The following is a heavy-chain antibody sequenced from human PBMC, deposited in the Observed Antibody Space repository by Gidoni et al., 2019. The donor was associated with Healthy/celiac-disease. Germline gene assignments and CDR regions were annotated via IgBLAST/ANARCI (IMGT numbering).Heavy chain of an antibody. J-gene: IGHJ6*02. CDR2: IYYSGST. V-gene: IGHV4-59*01. CDR1: GGSISSYY. Sequence: QVQLQESGPGLVKPSETLSLTCTVSGGSISSYYWSWIRQPPGKGLEWIGYIYYSGSTNYNPSLKSRVTISVDTSKNQFSLKLSSVTAADTAVYYCASCREVSAFYYGMDVWGQGTTVTVSS. CDR3: ASCREVSAFYYGMDV.